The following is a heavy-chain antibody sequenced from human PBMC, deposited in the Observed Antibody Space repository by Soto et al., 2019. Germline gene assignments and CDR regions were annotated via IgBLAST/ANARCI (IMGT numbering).Heavy chain of an antibody. Sequence: QLQLQESGSGLVKPSQTLSLTCAVFGDSISSGIHYWTWIRQPPGKGLEWIGHISHSGSTSYNPSLKTRATISVDKSQNQFSLKLSSVTAADTAVYYCARTAPRSSNSQWFAPWGQGTLVTVSS. CDR3: ARTAPRSSNSQWFAP. V-gene: IGHV4-30-2*01. J-gene: IGHJ5*02. CDR1: GDSISSGIHY. CDR2: ISHSGST. D-gene: IGHD1-1*01.